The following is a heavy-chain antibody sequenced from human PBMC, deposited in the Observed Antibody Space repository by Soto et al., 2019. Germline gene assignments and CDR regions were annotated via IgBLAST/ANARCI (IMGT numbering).Heavy chain of an antibody. Sequence: QLQLQESGSGLVKPSQTLSLTCAVSGGSISSGGYSWSWIRQPPGKGLEWIGYIYESGSTYYNPSLKRRVTISVDRSKNQFALKLSSVTAADKAVYYCARAHYGDYGYGMDVWGQGTTVTVSS. CDR2: IYESGST. CDR3: ARAHYGDYGYGMDV. CDR1: GGSISSGGYS. V-gene: IGHV4-30-2*01. J-gene: IGHJ6*02. D-gene: IGHD4-17*01.